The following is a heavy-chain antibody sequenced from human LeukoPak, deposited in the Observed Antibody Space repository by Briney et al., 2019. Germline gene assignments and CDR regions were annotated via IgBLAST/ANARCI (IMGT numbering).Heavy chain of an antibody. J-gene: IGHJ4*02. CDR2: IYSGGNT. CDR1: GFIVSSSY. D-gene: IGHD1-26*01. Sequence: GGSLRLSCAASGFIVSSSYMSWVRQAPGKGLDWVSVIYSGGNTYYADSVKGRFTISRDNSKNTLYLQMNSLRAEDTAVYYCAKDDTLGSYSHWGQGTLVTVSS. CDR3: AKDDTLGSYSH. V-gene: IGHV3-53*01.